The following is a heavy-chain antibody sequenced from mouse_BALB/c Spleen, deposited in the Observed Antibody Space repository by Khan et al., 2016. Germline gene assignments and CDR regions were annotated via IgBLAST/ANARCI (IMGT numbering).Heavy chain of an antibody. CDR2: ISSGSSTI. Sequence: EVELVESGGGLVQPGGSRKLSCAASEFTFSSFGMHWVRQAPEKGLEWVAYISSGSSTIYYADTVKGRFTISRDNPKNTLFLQMTSLRSEDTAMYYCAYLYVWGAGTTVTVSS. CDR3: AYLYV. CDR1: EFTFSSFG. J-gene: IGHJ1*01. V-gene: IGHV5-17*02.